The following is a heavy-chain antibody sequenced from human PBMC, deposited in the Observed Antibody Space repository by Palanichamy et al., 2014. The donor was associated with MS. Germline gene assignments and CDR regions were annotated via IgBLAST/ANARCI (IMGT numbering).Heavy chain of an antibody. CDR2: FYPGDSDI. CDR3: ARTTSLSNWFDP. J-gene: IGHJ5*02. V-gene: IGHV5-51*01. Sequence: EVQLVQSGAEVKKPGESLKISCKGSGYSFTNYWIGWVRQVPGKGLEWMGVFYPGDSDIRYSPSLQGQVTISADKSISTAYLEWSSLRASDTAIYYCARTTSLSNWFDPWGQGTLVTVSS. CDR1: GYSFTNYW. D-gene: IGHD1-1*01.